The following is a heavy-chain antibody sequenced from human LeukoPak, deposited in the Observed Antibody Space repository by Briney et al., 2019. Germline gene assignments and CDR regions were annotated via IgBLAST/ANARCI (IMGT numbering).Heavy chain of an antibody. Sequence: GGSPRLSCAASGFPFSRYPMSWVRQASGTGLEWVSSISNSGGATYYTDSVKGRFIISRDNSKNTLVLEMNSLRVDDTAEYFCARLGVREGIDFWGQGALVIVSS. J-gene: IGHJ4*02. D-gene: IGHD1-26*01. V-gene: IGHV3-23*01. CDR2: ISNSGGAT. CDR3: ARLGVREGIDF. CDR1: GFPFSRYP.